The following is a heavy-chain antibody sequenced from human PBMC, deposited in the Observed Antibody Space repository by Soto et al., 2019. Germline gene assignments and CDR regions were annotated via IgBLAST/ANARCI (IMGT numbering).Heavy chain of an antibody. J-gene: IGHJ6*02. CDR3: ARDPTIFGVAGQYYYGMDV. Sequence: ASVKVSCKAPGYTFTSYYMHWVRQAPGQGLEWMGIINPSGGSTSYAQKFQGRVTMTRDTSTSTVYMELSSLRSEDTAVYYCARDPTIFGVAGQYYYGMDVWGQGTTVTVSS. V-gene: IGHV1-46*01. D-gene: IGHD3-3*01. CDR1: GYTFTSYY. CDR2: INPSGGST.